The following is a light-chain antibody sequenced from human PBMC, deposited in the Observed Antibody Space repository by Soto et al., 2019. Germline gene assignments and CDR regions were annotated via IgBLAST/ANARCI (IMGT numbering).Light chain of an antibody. Sequence: QSVLTQPPSASGSTGQRVTISCSGSSPNIGTNYVNWYQQLPGTAPKLLIHTNSLRPSGVPDRFSGSKSGTSASLAISGVRSEDEGDYYCATWDASLGGGVFGGGTKLTVL. CDR2: TNS. CDR1: SPNIGTNY. CDR3: ATWDASLGGGV. V-gene: IGLV1-47*02. J-gene: IGLJ3*02.